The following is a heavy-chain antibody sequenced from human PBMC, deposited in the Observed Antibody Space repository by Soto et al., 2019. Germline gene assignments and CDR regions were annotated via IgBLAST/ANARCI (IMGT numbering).Heavy chain of an antibody. CDR2: IIPIFGTA. CDR3: ARDRGNSSSSDWYFDL. Sequence: QVQLVQSGAEVKKPGSSVKVSCKASGGTFSSYAISWVRQAPGQGLEWMGGIIPIFGTANYAQKFQGRVPITADESTSPAYMELSSLRSEDTAVYYCARDRGNSSSSDWYFDLWGRGTLVTVSS. D-gene: IGHD6-6*01. CDR1: GGTFSSYA. V-gene: IGHV1-69*01. J-gene: IGHJ2*01.